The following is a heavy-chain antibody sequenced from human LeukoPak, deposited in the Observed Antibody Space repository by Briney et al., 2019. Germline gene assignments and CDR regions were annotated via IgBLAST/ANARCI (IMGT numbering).Heavy chain of an antibody. CDR2: ISRSSITI. D-gene: IGHD3-3*01. CDR3: ARDDSPQYYDFWSGYPQRGPYRGMDV. Sequence: GGSLRLSCAASGFTFSTYSMNWVRQAPGKGLEWVSYISRSSITIYYADSVKGRFTISRDNAKNSLYLQMNSLRDEDTAVYYCARDDSPQYYDFWSGYPQRGPYRGMDVWGQGTTVTVSS. V-gene: IGHV3-48*02. J-gene: IGHJ6*02. CDR1: GFTFSTYS.